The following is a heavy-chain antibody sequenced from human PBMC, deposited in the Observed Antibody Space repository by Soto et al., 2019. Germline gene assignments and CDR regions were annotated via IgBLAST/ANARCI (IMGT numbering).Heavy chain of an antibody. J-gene: IGHJ5*02. CDR3: ARVRGRLLRFYP. V-gene: IGHV4-30-4*01. CDR1: GGSISSGDYY. D-gene: IGHD2-15*01. CDR2: IYYSGST. Sequence: QMQLQESGPGLVKPSQTLSITCTVSGGSISSGDYYWSWIRQPPGKGLEWIGYIYYSGSTNYNPSLKSRVTISVDTSKNQFSLKLSSVIAADTAVYYCARVRGRLLRFYPWGQGTLVTVSS.